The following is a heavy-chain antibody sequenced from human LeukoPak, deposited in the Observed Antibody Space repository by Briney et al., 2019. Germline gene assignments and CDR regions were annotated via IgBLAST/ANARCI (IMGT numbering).Heavy chain of an antibody. CDR1: GGSFSGYY. CDR3: ASNIVAVPAADAFDI. D-gene: IGHD2-2*01. CDR2: INHSGST. Sequence: PSGTLSLTCAVYGGSFSGYYWSWIRQPPGKGLEWIGEINHSGSTNYNPSLKSRVTISVDTSKNQFSLKLSSVTAADTAVYYCASNIVAVPAADAFDIWGQGTMVTVSS. J-gene: IGHJ3*02. V-gene: IGHV4-34*01.